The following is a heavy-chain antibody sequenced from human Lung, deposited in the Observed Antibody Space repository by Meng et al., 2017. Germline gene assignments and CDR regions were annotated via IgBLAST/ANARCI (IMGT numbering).Heavy chain of an antibody. D-gene: IGHD3-22*01. V-gene: IGHV1-18*04. CDR2: ISARSGNT. J-gene: IGHJ5*02. CDR3: ARGPYYYYDTTGYYNWFDP. CDR1: GYTFTSHG. Sequence: QVQLVQSGAEVKKPGASVKVSCKTSGYTFTSHGISWVRQAPGQGLEWMGWISARSGNTNYAQKIKGRVTMTTDTATSTVYMELRSLRPDDTAVYYCARGPYYYYDTTGYYNWFDPWGQGTLVTVSS.